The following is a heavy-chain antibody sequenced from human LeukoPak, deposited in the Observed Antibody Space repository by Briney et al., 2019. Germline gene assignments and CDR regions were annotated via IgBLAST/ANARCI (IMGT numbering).Heavy chain of an antibody. CDR1: GYTFPSYW. J-gene: IGHJ4*02. CDR3: ASTPGDYFDY. CDR2: IYPGDSDT. V-gene: IGHV5-51*01. Sequence: KVFCKASGYTFPSYWLGWVSQLPGKGLEWMGIIYPGDSDTRYSPSFQGQVTISADKSISTAYLQWSSLKASDTAMYYCASTPGDYFDYWGQGTLVTVSS.